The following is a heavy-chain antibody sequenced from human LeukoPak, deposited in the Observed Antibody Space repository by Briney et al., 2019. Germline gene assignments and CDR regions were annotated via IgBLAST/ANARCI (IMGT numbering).Heavy chain of an antibody. CDR2: IWYDGSNK. V-gene: IGHV3-33*01. Sequence: PGGSLRLSCAASGFTFSNYGMHWVRQAPGKGLEWVAVIWYDGSNKYYADSVKGRFTISRDQSKNTLYLQMNSLRAEDTAVYYCARDRVKQWPDYWGQGTLVTVSS. CDR1: GFTFSNYG. D-gene: IGHD6-19*01. CDR3: ARDRVKQWPDY. J-gene: IGHJ4*02.